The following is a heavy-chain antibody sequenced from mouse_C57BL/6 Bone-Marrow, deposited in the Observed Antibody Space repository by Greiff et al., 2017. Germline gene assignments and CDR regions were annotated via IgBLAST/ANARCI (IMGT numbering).Heavy chain of an antibody. V-gene: IGHV3-6*01. CDR3: ARRDYDYDYYAMDY. J-gene: IGHJ4*01. Sequence: EVKLVESGPGLVKPSPSLSLTCSVTGYSITSGYYWNWIRQFPGNKLEWMGYISYDGSNNYNPSLKNRISITRDTSKNQFFLKLNSVTTEDTATYYCARRDYDYDYYAMDYWGQGTSVTVSS. D-gene: IGHD2-4*01. CDR1: GYSITSGYY. CDR2: ISYDGSN.